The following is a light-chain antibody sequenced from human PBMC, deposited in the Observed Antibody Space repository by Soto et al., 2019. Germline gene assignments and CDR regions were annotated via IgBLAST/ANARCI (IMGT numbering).Light chain of an antibody. V-gene: IGKV1-39*01. J-gene: IGKJ2*01. CDR1: QSISSY. CDR2: AAS. Sequence: DIQMTQSPSSLSASVGDRVTITCRASQSISSYLNWYQQKPGKAPKLLIYAASSLQSGVPSRFSGSGSGTDFTLTISSVQPEDFATYYCQQSYNTPPYTFGQGTKLEIK. CDR3: QQSYNTPPYT.